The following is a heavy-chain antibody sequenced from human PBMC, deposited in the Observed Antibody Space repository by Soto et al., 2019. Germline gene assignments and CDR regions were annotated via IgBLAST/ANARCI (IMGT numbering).Heavy chain of an antibody. CDR2: ISGSGGST. CDR3: AKGVQTTPLTDDAFDI. CDR1: GFTFSSYA. D-gene: IGHD4-17*01. Sequence: GGSLRLSCAASGFTFSSYAMSWVRQAPGKGLEWVSAISGSGGSTYYADSVKGRFTISRDNSKNTLYLQMNSLRAEDTAVYYCAKGVQTTPLTDDAFDIWGQGTMVTVSS. V-gene: IGHV3-23*01. J-gene: IGHJ3*02.